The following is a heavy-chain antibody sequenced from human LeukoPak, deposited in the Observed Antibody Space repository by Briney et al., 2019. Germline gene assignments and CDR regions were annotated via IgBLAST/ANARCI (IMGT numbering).Heavy chain of an antibody. D-gene: IGHD4-17*01. Sequence: SGGSLRLSCAASGFTFNSYGMHWVRQAPGKGLEWVAFIRFDGTNKYYADSVKGRFTISRDNSNNTLYLQMNSLRAEDTAIYYCAKTPNFYGDYGDYFDYWGQGTLVTVSS. J-gene: IGHJ4*02. CDR3: AKTPNFYGDYGDYFDY. CDR2: IRFDGTNK. V-gene: IGHV3-30*02. CDR1: GFTFNSYG.